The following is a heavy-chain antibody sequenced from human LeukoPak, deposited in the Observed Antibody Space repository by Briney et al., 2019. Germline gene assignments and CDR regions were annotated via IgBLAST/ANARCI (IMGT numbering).Heavy chain of an antibody. J-gene: IGHJ4*02. V-gene: IGHV3-23*01. CDR1: GFTFSSYA. CDR3: AKDLAVAGAFDY. D-gene: IGHD6-19*01. CDR2: ISGSGGST. Sequence: GGSLRLSCAASGFTFSSYAMSWVRQAPGKGLEWVSAISGSGGSTYYADSVKGRFTISGDNSKNTLYLQMNSLRAEDTAVYYCAKDLAVAGAFDYWGQGTLVTVSS.